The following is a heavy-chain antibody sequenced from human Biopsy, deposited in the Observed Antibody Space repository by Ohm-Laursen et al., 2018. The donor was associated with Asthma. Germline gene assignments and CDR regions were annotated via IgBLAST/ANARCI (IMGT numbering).Heavy chain of an antibody. D-gene: IGHD2-2*01. V-gene: IGHV1-69*01. CDR3: ARKAGSCISRTCYSLDF. Sequence: SSVKVSCKSLGGTFNTYVIGWVRQAPGQGLEWMGGINSGFGTTNYPQKFQDRVMITEDDSTSTVYMELSSLRSEDTAVYYCARKAGSCISRTCYSLDFWGQGTLVTVSS. J-gene: IGHJ4*02. CDR1: GGTFNTYV. CDR2: INSGFGTT.